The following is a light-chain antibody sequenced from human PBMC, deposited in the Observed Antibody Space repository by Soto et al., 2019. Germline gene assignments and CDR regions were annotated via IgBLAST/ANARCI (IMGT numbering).Light chain of an antibody. Sequence: DIQMTPSPSSLSASVGDRVTITCRASQSISTYLIWYQQKPGKAPKLLIYATSSLQSGVPSRFSGSGSGTDFTLPISSLQPEDFATYYCQQSYSTPPGTFGQGTKVEIK. V-gene: IGKV1-39*01. CDR3: QQSYSTPPGT. CDR1: QSISTY. CDR2: ATS. J-gene: IGKJ1*01.